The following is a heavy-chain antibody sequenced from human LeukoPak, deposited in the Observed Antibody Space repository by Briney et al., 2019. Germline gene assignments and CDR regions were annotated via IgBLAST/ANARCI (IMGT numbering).Heavy chain of an antibody. CDR3: TRERFSYGYFLID. CDR2: IRWKAYGGGS. CDR1: GFTFGDYT. J-gene: IGHJ4*02. Sequence: PGRSLRLSCSASGFTFGDYTMRWIRQAPGKGLEWVGFIRWKAYGGGSEYAASVKGSFTISSDESKSFAYLHMKSLKNKDIAVFFCTRERFSYGYFLIDWGQGTLVTVSS. D-gene: IGHD5-18*01. V-gene: IGHV3-49*03.